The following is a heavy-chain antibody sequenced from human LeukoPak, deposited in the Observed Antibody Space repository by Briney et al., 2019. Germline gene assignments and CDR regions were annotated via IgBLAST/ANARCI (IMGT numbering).Heavy chain of an antibody. Sequence: PSETLSLTCAVYGGSFSGYYWSWIPQPPGKGLEWIGEINHSGSTNYNPSLKSRVTISVDTSKNQFSLKLSSVTAADTAVYYYARGFHRPRITMIVVRRKGGFDYWGQGTLVTVSS. CDR1: GGSFSGYY. CDR3: ARGFHRPRITMIVVRRKGGFDY. CDR2: INHSGST. J-gene: IGHJ4*02. V-gene: IGHV4-34*01. D-gene: IGHD3-22*01.